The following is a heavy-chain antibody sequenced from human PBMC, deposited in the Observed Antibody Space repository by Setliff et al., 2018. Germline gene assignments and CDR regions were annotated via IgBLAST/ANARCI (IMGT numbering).Heavy chain of an antibody. J-gene: IGHJ4*02. Sequence: SETLSLTCGVSGASISDSYWGWIRQPPGKGLEWIGHILTTGSTNYNPSLKSRIAISADASRDRFSLRLTSVTAADTAIYYCARFCGTSNCQRAPLFDYWGQGILVTVSS. CDR3: ARFCGTSNCQRAPLFDY. D-gene: IGHD1-1*01. V-gene: IGHV4-4*08. CDR2: ILTTGST. CDR1: GASISDSY.